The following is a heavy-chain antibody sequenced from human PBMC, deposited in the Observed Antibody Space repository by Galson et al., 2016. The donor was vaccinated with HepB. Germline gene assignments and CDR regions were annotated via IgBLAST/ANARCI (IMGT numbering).Heavy chain of an antibody. CDR3: VQGSTAPAV. D-gene: IGHD2-2*01. V-gene: IGHV3-23*01. CDR2: ISRSGDST. J-gene: IGHJ6*04. Sequence: LRLSCAASGFTFRNYGMTWVRQAPGKGLGVVSSISRSGDSTDYADSVKGRFTISRDNSKNTLSLQMNSLTADDTAIYYCVQGSTAPAVWGKGTTVTVSS. CDR1: GFTFRNYG.